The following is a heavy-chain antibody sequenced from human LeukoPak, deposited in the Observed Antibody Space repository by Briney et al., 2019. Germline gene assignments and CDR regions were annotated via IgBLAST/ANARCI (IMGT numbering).Heavy chain of an antibody. D-gene: IGHD3-22*01. J-gene: IGHJ3*02. CDR1: GGSISSYY. CDR2: IYYSGTT. CDR3: ASFDSSGSHAFDI. V-gene: IGHV4-59*01. Sequence: SETLSLTCTVSGGSISSYYWSWIRQPPGEGLEWIAYIYYSGTTYYNPSLKSRVTISIDTSKNQFSLKLSSVTAADTAVYYCASFDSSGSHAFDIWGQGTMVTVSS.